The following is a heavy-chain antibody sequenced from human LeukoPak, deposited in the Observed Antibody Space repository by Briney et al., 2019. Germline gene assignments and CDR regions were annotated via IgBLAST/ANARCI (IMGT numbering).Heavy chain of an antibody. V-gene: IGHV3-11*04. J-gene: IGHJ4*02. CDR3: AREGDVYNWNDGYYFDH. Sequence: GGSLRLSCGASGFAFSQFARTWVRQARGKGLDWISYSSPSGITTYYANSVRGRFTISRDNAKNALYLQMDGLPVDDTALYYCAREGDVYNWNDGYYFDHWGQGILVTVSA. CDR2: SSPSGITT. D-gene: IGHD1-1*01. CDR1: GFAFSQFA.